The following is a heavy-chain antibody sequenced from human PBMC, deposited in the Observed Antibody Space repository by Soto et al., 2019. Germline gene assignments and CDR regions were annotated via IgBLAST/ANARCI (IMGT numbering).Heavy chain of an antibody. CDR3: ARDRCSSNSCYHAFLYYYGMDV. V-gene: IGHV3-21*01. CDR1: GFTFRSYS. CDR2: ISSSSSYI. J-gene: IGHJ6*02. Sequence: PGGSLRLSCAASGFTFRSYSMNWVRQAPGKGLEWFSSISSSSSYIYDAYSVRGRFTISRDNAKESLYLQMNSLRAEDTAGDYCARDRCSSNSCYHAFLYYYGMDVWGQGTTVTVSS. D-gene: IGHD2-2*01.